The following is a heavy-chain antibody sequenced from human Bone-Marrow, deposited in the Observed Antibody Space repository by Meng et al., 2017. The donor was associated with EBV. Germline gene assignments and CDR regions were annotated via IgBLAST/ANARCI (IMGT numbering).Heavy chain of an antibody. V-gene: IGHV4-34*01. Sequence: VQLPQGGAGLLKPPETLSLTWAVYVGSFSGYYWSWIRQPPGKGLEWIGEINHSGSTNYNPSLKSRVTISVDTSKNQFSLKLSSVTAADTAVYYCARGLYWGSGSYRAFNWFDPWGQGTLVTVSS. J-gene: IGHJ5*02. CDR1: VGSFSGYY. D-gene: IGHD3-10*01. CDR3: ARGLYWGSGSYRAFNWFDP. CDR2: INHSGST.